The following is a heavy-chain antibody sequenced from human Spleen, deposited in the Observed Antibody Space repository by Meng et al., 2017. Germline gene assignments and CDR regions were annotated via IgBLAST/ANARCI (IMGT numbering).Heavy chain of an antibody. CDR2: IYWDDDK. V-gene: IGHV2-5*02. Sequence: QITLKESGPTLVKPTQTLTLTCTFSGFSLSTSGVGVGWIRQPPGKALEWLALIYWDDDKRYSPSLKSRLTITKDTSKNQVVLTMTNMDPVDSATYYCAHSHRPYYYDSSGYQFDYWGQGTLVTVSS. CDR1: GFSLSTSGVG. D-gene: IGHD3-22*01. CDR3: AHSHRPYYYDSSGYQFDY. J-gene: IGHJ4*02.